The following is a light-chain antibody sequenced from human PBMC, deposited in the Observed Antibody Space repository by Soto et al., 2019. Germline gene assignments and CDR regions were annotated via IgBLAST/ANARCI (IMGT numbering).Light chain of an antibody. CDR1: ESVNSW. Sequence: DTQMTQSPSTLSASIGDIVTITCRASESVNSWLAWYQQKPGKAPNLLIHRASTLQSGVPSRFSGSGSGTEFTLTIDSLQPDDFATYYCQHYNKFPYTFGQGTKLETK. V-gene: IGKV1-5*03. J-gene: IGKJ2*01. CDR2: RAS. CDR3: QHYNKFPYT.